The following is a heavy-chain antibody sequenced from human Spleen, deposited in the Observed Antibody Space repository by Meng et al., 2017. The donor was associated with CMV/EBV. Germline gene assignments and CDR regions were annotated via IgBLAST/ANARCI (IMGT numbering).Heavy chain of an antibody. D-gene: IGHD3-3*01. CDR1: GFTVSSNY. CDR2: IYSGGST. V-gene: IGHV3-53*01. CDR3: ARDFAV. J-gene: IGHJ4*02. Sequence: QLGESGVALFQPGGSLRLSCAASGFTVSSNYMSWVRQAAGKGLEWVSVIYSGGSTYYADSVKGRFTISRDNSKNTLYLQMNSLRAEDTAVYYCARDFAVWGQGTLVTVSS.